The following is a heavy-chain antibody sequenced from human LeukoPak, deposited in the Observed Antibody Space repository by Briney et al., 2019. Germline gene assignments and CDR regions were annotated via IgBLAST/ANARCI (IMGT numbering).Heavy chain of an antibody. V-gene: IGHV3-48*03. CDR3: AKGPYSSGPGGSLNY. J-gene: IGHJ4*02. Sequence: TGGSLRLSCAASGFTFSSYEMNWVRQAPGKGLEWVSYISSSGSTIYYADSVKGRFTTSRDNSKNTLYLQMNSLRAEDTAVYYCAKGPYSSGPGGSLNYWGQGTLVTVSS. CDR2: ISSSGSTI. D-gene: IGHD6-19*01. CDR1: GFTFSSYE.